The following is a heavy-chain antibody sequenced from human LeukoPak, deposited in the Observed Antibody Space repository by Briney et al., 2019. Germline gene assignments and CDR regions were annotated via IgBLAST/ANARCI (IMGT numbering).Heavy chain of an antibody. J-gene: IGHJ5*02. V-gene: IGHV3-53*01. Sequence: GGSLRLSCAASGFSVFSNYMTWVRQAPGKGLEWVAVSYRRDTTFYADAVKGRFIISTDSSRKTVYLQMNSLRVDDTAMYYCARGRFWWFAWGQGTLVTVSS. CDR1: GFSVFSNY. CDR2: SYRRDTT. D-gene: IGHD2-15*01. CDR3: ARGRFWWFA.